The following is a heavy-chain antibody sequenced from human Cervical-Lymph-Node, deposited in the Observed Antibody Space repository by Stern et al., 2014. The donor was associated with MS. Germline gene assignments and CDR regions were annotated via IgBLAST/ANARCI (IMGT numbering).Heavy chain of an antibody. CDR1: GYSFTDFN. V-gene: IGHV1-2*06. Sequence: QVQLVQSGAEVKKPGASVKVSCKASGYSFTDFNTHWVRQAPGQGLERMGRISPHTGGARYAEKFQGRVTMTRDTSITTAYMELDRLTSDDTAVYYCATHGGSSFQMDVWGQGTTVTVSS. CDR2: ISPHTGGA. J-gene: IGHJ6*02. CDR3: ATHGGSSFQMDV. D-gene: IGHD6-13*01.